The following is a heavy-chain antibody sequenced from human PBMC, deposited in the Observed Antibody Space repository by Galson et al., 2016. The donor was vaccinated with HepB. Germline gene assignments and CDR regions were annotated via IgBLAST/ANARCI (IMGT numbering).Heavy chain of an antibody. V-gene: IGHV4-61*09. Sequence: LSLTCAVSGDSTSSGSYYWSWIRRPAGEGLEWIGHISTSGRTKYNPSLKDRVTISLDTSKNQFSLCLNSVTAADTAVSYCARGITPFLRFDPWGQGTLVPVSS. CDR3: ARGITPFLRFDP. CDR2: ISTSGRT. CDR1: GDSTSSGSYY. J-gene: IGHJ5*02.